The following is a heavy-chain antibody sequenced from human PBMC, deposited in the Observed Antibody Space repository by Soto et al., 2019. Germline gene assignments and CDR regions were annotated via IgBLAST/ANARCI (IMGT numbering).Heavy chain of an antibody. CDR3: ARESEDLTSNFDY. Sequence: LRLSCAASGFTFTRYSMNWVRQAPGKGLEWVSSISSTTNYIYYGDSMKGRFTISRDNAKNSLYLEMNSLRAEDTAVYYCARESEDLTSNFDYWGQGXLVTVYS. CDR2: ISSTTNYI. V-gene: IGHV3-21*06. J-gene: IGHJ4*02. CDR1: GFTFTRYS.